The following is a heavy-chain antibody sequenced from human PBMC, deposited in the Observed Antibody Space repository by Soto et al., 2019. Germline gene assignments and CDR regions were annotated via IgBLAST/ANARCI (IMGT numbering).Heavy chain of an antibody. CDR2: INPATGAA. V-gene: IGHV1-2*02. CDR1: GYPVTAYY. J-gene: IGHJ3*02. Sequence: QLHLVQSGAVVKKPGASVTVSCSASGYPVTAYYMHWVRHAPGRWLEWMGGINPATGAAKYTQTFQGRVTMTRDTSTSTVFMELSGLASEDTAVFYFARGGGVGVAGSAAFDMWGQGTLVTVSS. CDR3: ARGGGVGVAGSAAFDM. D-gene: IGHD3-3*01.